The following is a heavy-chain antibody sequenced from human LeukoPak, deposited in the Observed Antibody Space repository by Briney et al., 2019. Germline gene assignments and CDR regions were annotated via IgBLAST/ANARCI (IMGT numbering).Heavy chain of an antibody. V-gene: IGHV4-4*07. Sequence: SETLSLTCTVSGGSISSYYWSWIRQPAGKGLEWIGRIYTSGSTNYNPSLKSRVTMSVDTSKNQFSLKLNSVTAADTAVYYCARSSGGRYYYDSSGYSYYYYYMDVWGKGTTVTISS. D-gene: IGHD3-22*01. CDR3: ARSSGGRYYYDSSGYSYYYYYMDV. CDR1: GGSISSYY. CDR2: IYTSGST. J-gene: IGHJ6*03.